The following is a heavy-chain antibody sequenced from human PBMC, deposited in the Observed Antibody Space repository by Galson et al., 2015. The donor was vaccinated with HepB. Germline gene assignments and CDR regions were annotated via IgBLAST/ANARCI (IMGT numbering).Heavy chain of an antibody. V-gene: IGHV3-30-3*01. CDR1: GFTFSSYA. J-gene: IGHJ4*02. D-gene: IGHD6-6*01. CDR3: ASAVGSSIAARSDY. Sequence: SLRLSCAASGFTFSSYAMHWVRQAPGKGLEWVAVISSDGSDKYHADSVKGRFTISRDNSKSTLYLQMNSLRSEDTAVYYCASAVGSSIAARSDYWGQGTLVTVSS. CDR2: ISSDGSDK.